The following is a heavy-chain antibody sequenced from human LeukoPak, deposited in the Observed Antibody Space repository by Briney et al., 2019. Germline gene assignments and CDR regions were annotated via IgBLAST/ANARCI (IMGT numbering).Heavy chain of an antibody. Sequence: ASVKVSCRASGYTFTGYYMHWVRQAPGQGLEWMGWINPNSGGTNYAQKFQGRVTMTRDTSISTAYMELSRLRSDDTAVYYCARDTLFGAGHMDVWGKGTTVTVSS. CDR1: GYTFTGYY. D-gene: IGHD3-3*01. CDR3: ARDTLFGAGHMDV. CDR2: INPNSGGT. V-gene: IGHV1-2*02. J-gene: IGHJ6*04.